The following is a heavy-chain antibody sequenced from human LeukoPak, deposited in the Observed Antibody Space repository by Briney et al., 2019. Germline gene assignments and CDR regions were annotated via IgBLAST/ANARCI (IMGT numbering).Heavy chain of an antibody. V-gene: IGHV3-21*01. CDR2: ISSSSSYI. D-gene: IGHD5-12*01. CDR3: ARDLRVATQKGDYFDY. J-gene: IGHJ4*02. CDR1: GFTLSSYS. Sequence: GGSLRLSCAASGFTLSSYSMNWVRQAPGKGLEWVSSISSSSSYIYYADSVKGRFTISRDNAKNSLYLQMNSLRAEDTAVYYCARDLRVATQKGDYFDYWGQGTLVTVSS.